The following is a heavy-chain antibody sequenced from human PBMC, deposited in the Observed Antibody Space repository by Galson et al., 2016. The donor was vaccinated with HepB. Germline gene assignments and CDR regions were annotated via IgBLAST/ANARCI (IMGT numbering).Heavy chain of an antibody. J-gene: IGHJ3*01. D-gene: IGHD1-26*01. CDR1: GFSLSSARMG. CDR2: IFWNDEE. V-gene: IGHV2-26*02. CDR3: ARIHLNALSGRPDAFDV. Sequence: PALVKPTQTLTLTCSVSGFSLSSARMGVSWIRQPPGKALEWLAQIFWNDEESYSTSLKSRLTISKNTSENQVVLSMTNMDPVDTATYYCARIHLNALSGRPDAFDVWGQGTVV.